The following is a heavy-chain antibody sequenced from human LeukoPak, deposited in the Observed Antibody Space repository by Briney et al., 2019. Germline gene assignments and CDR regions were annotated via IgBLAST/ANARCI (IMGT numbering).Heavy chain of an antibody. J-gene: IGHJ6*03. V-gene: IGHV1-2*02. CDR2: INPNSGGT. D-gene: IGHD2-2*01. CDR1: GYTFSGYY. Sequence: GASVKVSCKASGYTFSGYYMHWVRQAPGQGLEWMGWINPNSGGTNYAQKFQGRVTMTRDTSISTASMELSRLTPGDTAVYYCARGGYCSSTSCPIYYMDVWGKGTTVTVSS. CDR3: ARGGYCSSTSCPIYYMDV.